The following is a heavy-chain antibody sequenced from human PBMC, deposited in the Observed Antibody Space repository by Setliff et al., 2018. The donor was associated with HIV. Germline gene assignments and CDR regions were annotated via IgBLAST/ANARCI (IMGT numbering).Heavy chain of an antibody. CDR3: ARADSSSWFFATFDI. CDR1: GDSINSGDYY. V-gene: IGHV4-30-4*01. D-gene: IGHD6-13*01. CDR2: IYHSGST. J-gene: IGHJ3*02. Sequence: SETLSLTCTVSGDSINSGDYYLSWIRQPPGKGLEWIGYIYHSGSTHYNPSLNSRVAFSVDTSKNQFSLKLYSVTVADTAFYYFARADSSSWFFATFDICGQGTMVTVSS.